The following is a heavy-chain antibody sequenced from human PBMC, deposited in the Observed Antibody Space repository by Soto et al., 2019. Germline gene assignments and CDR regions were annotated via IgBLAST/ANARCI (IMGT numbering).Heavy chain of an antibody. CDR3: ARDGGSGEGKNAFDI. V-gene: IGHV3-33*01. J-gene: IGHJ3*02. D-gene: IGHD3-10*01. CDR1: GFTFSSYG. CDR2: IWYDGSNK. Sequence: GGSLRLSCAASGFTFSSYGMHWVRQAPGKGLEWVAVIWYDGSNKYYADSVKGRFTISRDNSKNTLYLKMNSLRAEDTAVYYCARDGGSGEGKNAFDIWGQGTMVTVSS.